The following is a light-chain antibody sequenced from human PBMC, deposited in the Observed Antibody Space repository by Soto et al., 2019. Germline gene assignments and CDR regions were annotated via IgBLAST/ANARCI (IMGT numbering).Light chain of an antibody. Sequence: EIVLTQSPGTLSLSPGERATLSCRAGQSVSSSYLGWYQQKPGQAPRLLIYGTSSRATGTPDRFRGSGSGTDFTLTISRLETEDFAVYYCQHYGSSPRTFGQGTKVEIK. V-gene: IGKV3-20*01. CDR3: QHYGSSPRT. J-gene: IGKJ1*01. CDR2: GTS. CDR1: QSVSSSY.